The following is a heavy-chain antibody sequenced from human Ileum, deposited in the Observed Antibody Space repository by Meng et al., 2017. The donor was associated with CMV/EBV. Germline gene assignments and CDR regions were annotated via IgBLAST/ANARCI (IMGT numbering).Heavy chain of an antibody. CDR1: GFTFSSYW. J-gene: IGHJ5*02. D-gene: IGHD3-3*01. CDR3: ASSDYDFWSGPNWFDP. CDR2: IKQDGSEK. V-gene: IGHV3-7*01. Sequence: SCAASGFTFSSYWMSWVRQAPGKGLEWVANIKQDGSEKYYVDSVKGRFTISRDNAKNSLYLQMNSLRAEDTAVYYCASSDYDFWSGPNWFDPWGQGNQV.